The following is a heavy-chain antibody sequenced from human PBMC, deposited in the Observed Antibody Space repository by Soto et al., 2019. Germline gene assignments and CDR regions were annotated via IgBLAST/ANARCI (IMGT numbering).Heavy chain of an antibody. Sequence: QVQLVESGGGVVQPGRSLRLSCAASGFTFSSYGMHWVRQAPGKGLEWVAVISYDGSNKYYADSVKGRFTISRDNSKNTLYLQMNSMTAEDTAVYYCAKDFFPSYSSSWYVDYWGQGTLVTVSS. V-gene: IGHV3-30*18. J-gene: IGHJ4*02. D-gene: IGHD6-13*01. CDR1: GFTFSSYG. CDR3: AKDFFPSYSSSWYVDY. CDR2: ISYDGSNK.